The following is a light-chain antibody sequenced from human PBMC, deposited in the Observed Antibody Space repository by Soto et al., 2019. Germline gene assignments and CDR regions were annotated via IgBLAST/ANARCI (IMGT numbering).Light chain of an antibody. CDR2: GSS. Sequence: VLTQSPGTLSLSPGERATLSCRASETVNSNYLAWYQHKRGQAPRLLIYGSSVRATGVPDRFSGSGSGTDFTLTIGGLEPEDFAVYYCQQYALSPWTFGQGTKVDIK. J-gene: IGKJ1*01. CDR1: ETVNSNY. CDR3: QQYALSPWT. V-gene: IGKV3-20*01.